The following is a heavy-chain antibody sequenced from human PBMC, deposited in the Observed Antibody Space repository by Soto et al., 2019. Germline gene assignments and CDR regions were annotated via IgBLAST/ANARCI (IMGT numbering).Heavy chain of an antibody. CDR1: GGAFNNYA. CDR2: IVPVFPSV. CDR3: AREMPSTAAAYFYYVLNV. D-gene: IGHD2-2*01. V-gene: IGHV1-69*13. J-gene: IGHJ6*02. Sequence: SVKVSCKASGGAFNNYAIYWVRQAPGQGLEWLGTIVPVFPSVYYAPRFQGRLTITADGSTDTVYMMLTSLKSEDTAVYYCAREMPSTAAAYFYYVLNVWRQGTSVTVSS.